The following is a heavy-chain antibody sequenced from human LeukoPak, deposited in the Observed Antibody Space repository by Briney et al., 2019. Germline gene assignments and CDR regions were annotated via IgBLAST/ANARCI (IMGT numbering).Heavy chain of an antibody. CDR3: ARTTGYGAYGTNTNFDY. J-gene: IGHJ4*02. CDR1: GFTFSNYA. V-gene: IGHV3-33*08. Sequence: GGSLRLSCAASGFTFSNYAMHWVRQAPGKGLEWVAAVWYDGTNENYADSVKGRFTISRDNSKNTLYLQMNSLRAEDTAVYYCARTTGYGAYGTNTNFDYWAREPWSPSPQ. CDR2: VWYDGTNE. D-gene: IGHD5-12*01.